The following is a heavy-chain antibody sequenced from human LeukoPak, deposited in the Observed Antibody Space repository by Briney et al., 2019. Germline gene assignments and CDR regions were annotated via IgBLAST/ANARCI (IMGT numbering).Heavy chain of an antibody. CDR1: GDSINSLDL. CDR3: AGLVGRYSSGLYYYYFDY. J-gene: IGHJ4*02. Sequence: SSETLSLTCTVSGDSINSLDLWSWVRQPPGKGLEWIGEMYLSGTTHSNPSVKSRVTISIDKSKNQFFLNLSSVTAADTAVYYCAGLVGRYSSGLYYYYFDYWGQGTLVTVSS. D-gene: IGHD3-22*01. CDR2: MYLSGTT. V-gene: IGHV4-4*02.